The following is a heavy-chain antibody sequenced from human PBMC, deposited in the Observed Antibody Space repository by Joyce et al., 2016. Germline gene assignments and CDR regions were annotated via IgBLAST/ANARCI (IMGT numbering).Heavy chain of an antibody. CDR2: ISSTGST. Sequence: QVHLQESGPGLVNPSETLSLTCTVSGDSVTSLFWNWIRQPPGKGLEWVAHISSTGSTKYNPSLKSRATISLDAPRNQFSLKWTSVTAADTAIYYCARDGGYYFDYWGQGTLVAVSS. D-gene: IGHD3-16*01. CDR1: GDSVTSLF. V-gene: IGHV4-59*02. CDR3: ARDGGYYFDY. J-gene: IGHJ4*02.